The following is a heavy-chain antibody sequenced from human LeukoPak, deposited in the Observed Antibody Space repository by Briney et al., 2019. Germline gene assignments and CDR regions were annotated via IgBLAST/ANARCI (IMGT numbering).Heavy chain of an antibody. V-gene: IGHV4-39*01. CDR1: GGSISSSSYY. D-gene: IGHD4-11*01. J-gene: IGHJ4*02. Sequence: SETLSLTCTVSGGSISSSSYYWGWIRQPPGKGLEWIGTIYYSGSTYYNLSLKSRVTISVDTSKNQFSLKLSSVTAADTAVYYCVSRYDYSNYIDYWGQGTLVTVSS. CDR3: VSRYDYSNYIDY. CDR2: IYYSGST.